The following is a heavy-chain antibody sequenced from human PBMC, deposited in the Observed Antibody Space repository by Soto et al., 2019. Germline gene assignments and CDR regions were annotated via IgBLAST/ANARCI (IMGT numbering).Heavy chain of an antibody. V-gene: IGHV1-69*13. CDR2: IIPIFGTA. Sequence: SVKVSCKASGGTFSSYAISWVRQAPGQGLEWMGGIIPIFGTANYAQKFQGRVTITADESTSTAYMELSSLRSEDTAVYYCASSRITIFGVVTPGDFNRYGMDVWGRGTTVTVSS. CDR1: GGTFSSYA. J-gene: IGHJ6*02. CDR3: ASSRITIFGVVTPGDFNRYGMDV. D-gene: IGHD3-3*01.